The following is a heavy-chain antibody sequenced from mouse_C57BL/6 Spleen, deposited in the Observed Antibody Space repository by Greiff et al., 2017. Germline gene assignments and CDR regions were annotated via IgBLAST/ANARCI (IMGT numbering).Heavy chain of an antibody. V-gene: IGHV5-4*01. Sequence: EVQLVKSGGGLVKPGGSLKLSCAASGFTFSSYAMSWVRQTPEKSLEWVATISDGGSYTYYPDNVKGRFTISRDNAKNNLYLQMSHLKSEDTAMYYCARDNSYYFDYWGQGTTLTVSS. CDR2: ISDGGSYT. CDR3: ARDNSYYFDY. CDR1: GFTFSSYA. D-gene: IGHD1-3*01. J-gene: IGHJ2*01.